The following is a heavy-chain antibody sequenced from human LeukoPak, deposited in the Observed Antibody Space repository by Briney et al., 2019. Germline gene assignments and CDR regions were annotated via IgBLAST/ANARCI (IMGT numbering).Heavy chain of an antibody. CDR3: AKGDSGYVEGKSDY. V-gene: IGHV3-23*01. D-gene: IGHD5-12*01. CDR2: ISGSGGST. CDR1: GFTFSSYA. J-gene: IGHJ4*02. Sequence: PGGSLRLSCAASGFTFSSYAMSWVRQAPGKGLEWVSAISGSGGSTYYADSVKGRFTISRDNSKNTLYLQMNSLRAEDTAVYYCAKGDSGYVEGKSDYWGQGTLVTVSS.